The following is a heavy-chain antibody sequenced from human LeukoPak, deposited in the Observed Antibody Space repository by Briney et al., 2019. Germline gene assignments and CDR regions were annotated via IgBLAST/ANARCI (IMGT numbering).Heavy chain of an antibody. CDR1: GFTFSSYG. J-gene: IGHJ5*02. V-gene: IGHV3-23*01. CDR3: AKDHGIVVVPAAAFDP. D-gene: IGHD2-2*01. CDR2: ISGSGGST. Sequence: GGSLRLSCAASGFTFSSYGMSWVRQAPGKGLEWVSAISGSGGSTYYADSVKGRFTISRDNSKNTLYLQMNSLRAEDTAVYYCAKDHGIVVVPAAAFDPWGQGTLVTVSS.